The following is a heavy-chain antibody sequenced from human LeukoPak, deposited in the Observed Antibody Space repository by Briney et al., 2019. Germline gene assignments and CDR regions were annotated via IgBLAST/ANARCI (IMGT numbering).Heavy chain of an antibody. J-gene: IGHJ4*02. CDR2: ISYDGSNK. V-gene: IGHV3-30*18. CDR1: GFTFSSYG. D-gene: IGHD3-9*01. Sequence: GGSLRLSCAASGFTFSSYGMHWVRQAPGKGLEWVAVISYDGSNKYYADSVKGRFTISRDNSKNTLYLQMNSLRAEDTAVYYCAKQDYDILTGYYPFDYWGQGTLVTVSS. CDR3: AKQDYDILTGYYPFDY.